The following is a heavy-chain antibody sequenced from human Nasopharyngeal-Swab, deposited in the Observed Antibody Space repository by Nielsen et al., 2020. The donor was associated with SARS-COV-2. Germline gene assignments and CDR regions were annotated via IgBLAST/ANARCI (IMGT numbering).Heavy chain of an antibody. CDR1: GFIFSAYA. J-gene: IGHJ4*02. Sequence: GESLKISCAASGFIFSAYAIHWVRQAPGKGLEWVARIADKDHNYATTYGASVQGTFTIYRDDSKNTAFLQMDSLKSEDTALYYRPTDFYFDYWGQGTLVTVSS. CDR2: IADKDHNYAT. V-gene: IGHV3-73*01. CDR3: PTDFYFDY.